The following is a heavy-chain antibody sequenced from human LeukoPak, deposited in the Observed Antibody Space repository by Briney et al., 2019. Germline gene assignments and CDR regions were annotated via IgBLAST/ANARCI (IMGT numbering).Heavy chain of an antibody. V-gene: IGHV3-15*01. Sequence: GGSLRLSCPASGFTFSNAWMSWVRQAPGKGLEWVGRIKSKTDGGTTDYAAPVKGRFTISRDDSKNTLYLQMNSLKTEDTAVYYCTTYTAMAPFDYWGQGTLVTVSS. J-gene: IGHJ4*02. CDR2: IKSKTDGGTT. CDR1: GFTFSNAW. CDR3: TTYTAMAPFDY. D-gene: IGHD5-18*01.